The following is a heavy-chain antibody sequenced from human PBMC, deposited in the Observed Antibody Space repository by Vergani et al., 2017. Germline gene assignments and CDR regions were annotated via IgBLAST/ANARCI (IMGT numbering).Heavy chain of an antibody. Sequence: EVQLLESGGGLVQPGGSLRPSCAASGFTFSSYAMSWVRQAPGKGLEWVSAISGSGGSTYYADSVKGRFTISRDNSKNTLYLQMNSLRAEDTAVYYCAKDDYYDSSGYWGYWGQGTLVTVSS. CDR1: GFTFSSYA. CDR2: ISGSGGST. V-gene: IGHV3-23*01. J-gene: IGHJ4*02. CDR3: AKDDYYDSSGYWGY. D-gene: IGHD3-22*01.